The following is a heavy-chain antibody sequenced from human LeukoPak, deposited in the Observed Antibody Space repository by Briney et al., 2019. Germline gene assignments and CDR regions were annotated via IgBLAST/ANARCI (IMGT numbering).Heavy chain of an antibody. D-gene: IGHD2-15*01. V-gene: IGHV3-53*01. J-gene: IGHJ3*02. CDR3: AKGALLHAFDI. CDR1: GFTVSSNY. Sequence: GGSLRLSCAASGFTVSSNYLSWVRQAPGKGLECVSVIYSGGNTYYADSVKGRFTISRDNSNNTLYLQMNSLRAEDTAVYYCAKGALLHAFDIWGQGTMVTVSS. CDR2: IYSGGNT.